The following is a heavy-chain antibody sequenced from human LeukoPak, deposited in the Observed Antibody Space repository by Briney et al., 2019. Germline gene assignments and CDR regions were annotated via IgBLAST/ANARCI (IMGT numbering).Heavy chain of an antibody. CDR1: GFTFSSYE. Sequence: PGGSLRLSCAASGFTFSSYEMNWVRQAPGKGLEWVSYISYSVNTIYYADSVKGRFTISRDNAKNSLYLQMNSLRADDTAVYYCARVADYYGSANSDYWGQGTLVTVSS. V-gene: IGHV3-48*03. CDR3: ARVADYYGSANSDY. CDR2: ISYSVNTI. D-gene: IGHD3-10*01. J-gene: IGHJ4*02.